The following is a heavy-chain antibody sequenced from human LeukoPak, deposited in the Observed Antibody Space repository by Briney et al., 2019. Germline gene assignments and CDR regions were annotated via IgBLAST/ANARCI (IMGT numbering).Heavy chain of an antibody. V-gene: IGHV1-2*02. Sequence: ASVKVSCKASGYTFTGYYMHWVRQAPGQGLEWMGWIKPNSGGTNYAQNFQSRVTMTRDTSISTAYMELSRLRSDDTAVYYCARDKSWDYWGQGTLVTVSS. J-gene: IGHJ4*02. CDR1: GYTFTGYY. CDR2: IKPNSGGT. CDR3: ARDKSWDY.